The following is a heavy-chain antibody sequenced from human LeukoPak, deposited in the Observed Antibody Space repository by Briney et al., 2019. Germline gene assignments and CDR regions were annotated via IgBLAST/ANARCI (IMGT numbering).Heavy chain of an antibody. D-gene: IGHD2-2*01. Sequence: GGSLRLSCAASGFTFSRHSMNWVRQAPGKGLEWVPYISNSGSSTKYADSVKGRFTISRDNAKNSLSLQMNSVRPEDTAVYYCARADRTSWFDYWGQGTLVTVSS. CDR1: GFTFSRHS. CDR2: ISNSGSST. V-gene: IGHV3-48*04. J-gene: IGHJ4*02. CDR3: ARADRTSWFDY.